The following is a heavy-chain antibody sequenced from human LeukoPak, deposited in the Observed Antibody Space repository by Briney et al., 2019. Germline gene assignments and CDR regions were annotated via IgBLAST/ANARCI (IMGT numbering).Heavy chain of an antibody. D-gene: IGHD5-24*01. CDR3: ARGVEMATTPFDY. Sequence: GESLKISCKGSGYSFTSYWIGWVRQMPGKGLEWMGIIYPGDSDTRYSPSFQGQVTISADKSISTAYLQWSSLKASDTAMHYCARGVEMATTPFDYWGQGTLVIVSS. CDR1: GYSFTSYW. J-gene: IGHJ4*02. V-gene: IGHV5-51*01. CDR2: IYPGDSDT.